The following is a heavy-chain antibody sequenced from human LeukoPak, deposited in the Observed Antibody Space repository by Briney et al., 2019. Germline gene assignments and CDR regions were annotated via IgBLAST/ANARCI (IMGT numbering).Heavy chain of an antibody. CDR1: GYTFTSYA. CDR3: ARDSRITIFGVVIDAFDI. CDR2: INAGNGNT. V-gene: IGHV1-3*01. Sequence: GASVKVSCKASGYTFTSYAMHWVRQAPGQRLEWMGWINAGNGNTKYSQKFQGRVTITRDTSASTAYMELRSLRSDDTAVYYCARDSRITIFGVVIDAFDIWGQGTMVTVSS. D-gene: IGHD3-3*01. J-gene: IGHJ3*02.